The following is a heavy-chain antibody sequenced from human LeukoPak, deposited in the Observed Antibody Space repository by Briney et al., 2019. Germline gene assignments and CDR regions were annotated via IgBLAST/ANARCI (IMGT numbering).Heavy chain of an antibody. CDR3: ARVRGYSYGDLFVEDAFDI. J-gene: IGHJ3*02. D-gene: IGHD5-18*01. CDR1: GYSISSGYY. Sequence: PSETLSLTCAVSGYSISSGYYWGWIRQPPGKGLEWIGSIYHSGSTYYNPSLKSRVTISLNTSKNQFSLKLSSVTAADTAVYYCARVRGYSYGDLFVEDAFDIWGQGTMVTVSS. CDR2: IYHSGST. V-gene: IGHV4-38-2*01.